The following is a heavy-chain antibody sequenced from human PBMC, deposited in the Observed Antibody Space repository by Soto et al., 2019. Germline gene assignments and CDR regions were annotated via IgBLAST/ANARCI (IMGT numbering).Heavy chain of an antibody. Sequence: EVQLLESGGGLVQPGGSLRLSCAASGFTFTTYAMSWVRQAPGKGLEWVSAISGSGGSTYYTDSVKGRFTISRDNSKNTLYLQMNRLRAEHTAVYYCAKNWDTTFSSSSHWGQGTLVTVSS. J-gene: IGHJ4*02. CDR2: ISGSGGST. CDR1: GFTFTTYA. D-gene: IGHD6-6*01. CDR3: AKNWDTTFSSSSH. V-gene: IGHV3-23*01.